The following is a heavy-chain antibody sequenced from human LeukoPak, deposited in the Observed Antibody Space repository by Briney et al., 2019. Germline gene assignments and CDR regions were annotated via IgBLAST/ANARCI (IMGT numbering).Heavy chain of an antibody. V-gene: IGHV5-51*01. CDR1: GSQFTNNW. CDR2: NYPGGSDT. J-gene: IGHJ4*02. D-gene: IGHD1-26*01. Sequence: GASLQISCQISGSQFTNNWIGWVRPVPGKGLEWMGINYPGGSDTRYSPSFQGQVTISAHKTISTAYLQWSSLKASDTAMYYCARLAGSSEGENVDYWGQGTLVTVSS. CDR3: ARLAGSSEGENVDY.